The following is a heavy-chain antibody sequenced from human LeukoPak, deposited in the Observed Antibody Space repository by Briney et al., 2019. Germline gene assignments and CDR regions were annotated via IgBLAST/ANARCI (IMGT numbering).Heavy chain of an antibody. D-gene: IGHD3-9*01. CDR2: ISWNSGRI. CDR3: AKDMAALKLGEPYDILTVGTLHYYYGMDV. J-gene: IGHJ6*02. Sequence: GRSLRLSCAASGCTFDDYAMHWVRQAPGKGVEGVSGISWNSGRIVYADSVKGGFTIYRDNAKKSLYMQMNRLRGEETDGYYCAKDMAALKLGEPYDILTVGTLHYYYGMDVWGQGTTVTVSS. V-gene: IGHV3-9*01. CDR1: GCTFDDYA.